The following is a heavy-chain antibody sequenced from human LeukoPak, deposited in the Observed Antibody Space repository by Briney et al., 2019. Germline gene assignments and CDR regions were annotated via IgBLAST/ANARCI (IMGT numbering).Heavy chain of an antibody. D-gene: IGHD3-3*01. CDR3: ARHLITIFGVVTAAFDP. V-gene: IGHV4-34*01. CDR1: GGSFSGYY. Sequence: SETLSLTCAVYGGSFSGYYWSWIRQPPGKGLEWIGEINLSGSTNYNPSLKSRVTISVDTSKNQFALKLSSVTAADTAVYYCARHLITIFGVVTAAFDPWGQGTLVTVSS. J-gene: IGHJ5*02. CDR2: INLSGST.